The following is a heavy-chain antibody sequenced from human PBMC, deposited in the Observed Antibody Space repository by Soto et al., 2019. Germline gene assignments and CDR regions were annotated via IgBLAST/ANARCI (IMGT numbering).Heavy chain of an antibody. CDR2: IYYSGST. CDR1: GGSISSGGYY. D-gene: IGHD1-7*01. V-gene: IGHV4-31*03. Sequence: PSETLSLTCTVSGGSISSGGYYWSWIRQHPGKGLEWIGYIYYSGSTYYNPSLKSRVTISVDTSKNQFSLKLSSVTAADTAVYYRATMGTPATGLYYFDYWGQGTLVTVSS. J-gene: IGHJ4*02. CDR3: ATMGTPATGLYYFDY.